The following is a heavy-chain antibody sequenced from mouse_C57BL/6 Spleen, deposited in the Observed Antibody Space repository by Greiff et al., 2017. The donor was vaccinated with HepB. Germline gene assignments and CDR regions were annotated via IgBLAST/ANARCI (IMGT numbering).Heavy chain of an antibody. CDR1: GFTFSSYA. Sequence: EVKVVESGGGLVKPGGSLKLSCAASGFTFSSYAMSWVRQTPEKRLEWVATISDGGSYTYYPDNVKGRFTISRDNAKNNLYLQMSHLKSEDTAMYYCARDAYYVWYFDVWGTGTTVTVSS. D-gene: IGHD1-1*01. J-gene: IGHJ1*03. CDR2: ISDGGSYT. V-gene: IGHV5-4*01. CDR3: ARDAYYVWYFDV.